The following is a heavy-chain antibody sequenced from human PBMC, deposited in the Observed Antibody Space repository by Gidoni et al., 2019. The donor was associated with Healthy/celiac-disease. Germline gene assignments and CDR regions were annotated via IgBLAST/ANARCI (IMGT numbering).Heavy chain of an antibody. J-gene: IGHJ4*02. CDR3: ARIYCGGDCYSGY. D-gene: IGHD2-21*02. CDR2: INSDGSST. Sequence: EVQLVESGGGLVQPGGSLRLSCAASGFPFSSYWTHWVRQAPGKGLVWVSRINSDGSSTSYADSVKGRFTISRDNAKNTLYLQMNSLRAEDTAVYYCARIYCGGDCYSGYWGQGTLVTVSS. CDR1: GFPFSSYW. V-gene: IGHV3-74*01.